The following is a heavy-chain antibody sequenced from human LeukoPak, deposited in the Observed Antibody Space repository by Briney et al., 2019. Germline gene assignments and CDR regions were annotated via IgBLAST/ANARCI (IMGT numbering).Heavy chain of an antibody. D-gene: IGHD2-21*01. Sequence: SQTLSLTCTVSGGSISSGSYYWSWIRQPAGKGLEWIGRIYTSGSTNYNPSLKSRVTISVDMSKNQFSLKLSSVTAADTAVYYCARDSGIPFDYWGQGTLVTVSS. J-gene: IGHJ4*02. CDR1: GGSISSGSYY. CDR2: IYTSGST. V-gene: IGHV4-61*02. CDR3: ARDSGIPFDY.